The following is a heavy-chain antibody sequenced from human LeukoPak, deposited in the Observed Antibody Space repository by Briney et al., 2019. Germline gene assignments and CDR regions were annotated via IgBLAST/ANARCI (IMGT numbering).Heavy chain of an antibody. CDR1: GFTFTSYS. D-gene: IGHD1-26*01. V-gene: IGHV3-30-3*01. CDR2: ISYDGSNK. J-gene: IGHJ4*02. CDR3: ARDQEWELPLY. Sequence: GGSLRLSCAASGFTFTSYSMNWVRQAPGKGLEWVAVISYDGSNKYYADSVKGRFTISRDNSKNTLYLQMNSLRAEDTAVYYCARDQEWELPLYWGQGTLVTVSS.